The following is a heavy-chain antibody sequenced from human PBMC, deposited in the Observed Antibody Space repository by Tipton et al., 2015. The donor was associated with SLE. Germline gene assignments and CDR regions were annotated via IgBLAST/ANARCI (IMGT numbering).Heavy chain of an antibody. Sequence: TLSLTCTVSGASITSYYWNWIRQPPGKGLEWIGYIYYSGSTNYNPSLKSRVTISVDTSKNQFSLKLSSVTAADTAVYYCAGGGYSSSWDYWGQGTLVTVSS. CDR2: IYYSGST. J-gene: IGHJ4*02. D-gene: IGHD6-13*01. CDR3: AGGGYSSSWDY. CDR1: GASITSYY. V-gene: IGHV4-59*01.